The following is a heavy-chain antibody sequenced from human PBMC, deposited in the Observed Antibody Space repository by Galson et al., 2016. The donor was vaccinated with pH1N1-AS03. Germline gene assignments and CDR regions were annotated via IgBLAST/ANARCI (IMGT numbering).Heavy chain of an antibody. Sequence: SETLSLTCAVSGDSVSGGHWWAWVRQSPGKGLEWIGYIYLRGSTDYNPSLADRVIISADRSTNDFSLTLSSVTAADTADYYCARVLTPGYFHTMDVWGRGTTVTVSS. D-gene: IGHD2/OR15-2a*01. V-gene: IGHV4-4*02. J-gene: IGHJ6*02. CDR2: IYLRGST. CDR1: GDSVSGGHW. CDR3: ARVLTPGYFHTMDV.